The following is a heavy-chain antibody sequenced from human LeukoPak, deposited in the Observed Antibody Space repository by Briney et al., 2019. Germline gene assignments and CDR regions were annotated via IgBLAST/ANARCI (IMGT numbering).Heavy chain of an antibody. D-gene: IGHD3-3*01. J-gene: IGHJ4*02. V-gene: IGHV1-18*01. CDR3: ARDGKARYDFRENDC. Sequence: VKVSCKASGYTFSIYGITWVRQAPGQGLEWMGWLSAYTGNSNYAQKFQDRVTMTTDTSTSTAYMELRSLRSDDTAVCYCARDGKARYDFRENDCWGQGTLVTVSS. CDR1: GYTFSIYG. CDR2: LSAYTGNS.